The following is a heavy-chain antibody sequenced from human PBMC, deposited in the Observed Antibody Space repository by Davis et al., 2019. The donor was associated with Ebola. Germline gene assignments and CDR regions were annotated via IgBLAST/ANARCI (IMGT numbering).Heavy chain of an antibody. CDR1: GLTFSDHY. CDR2: INRSGSIM. CDR3: ATSRRDILTGFYGAVGWFDP. V-gene: IGHV3-11*04. Sequence: GESLKISCAASGLTFSDHYMTWIRQAPGKGLEWISDINRSGSIMYYADSVKGRFTISRDNAKNSLYLQMNSLRVEDTAVYYCATSRRDILTGFYGAVGWFDPWGQGTLVTVSS. J-gene: IGHJ5*02. D-gene: IGHD3-9*01.